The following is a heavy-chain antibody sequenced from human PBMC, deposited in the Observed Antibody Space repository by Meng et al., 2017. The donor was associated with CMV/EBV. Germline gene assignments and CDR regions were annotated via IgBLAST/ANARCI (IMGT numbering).Heavy chain of an antibody. CDR1: GGTFSSYA. J-gene: IGHJ6*02. CDR2: IIPILGIA. V-gene: IGHV1-69*10. Sequence: SVKVSCKASGGTFSSYAISWVRQAPGQGLEWMGGIIPILGIANYAQKFQGRVTITADKSTSTACMELSSLRSEDTAVYYCARGGYCSSTSCRDYYYYGMDVWGQGTTVTVSS. CDR3: ARGGYCSSTSCRDYYYYGMDV. D-gene: IGHD2-2*01.